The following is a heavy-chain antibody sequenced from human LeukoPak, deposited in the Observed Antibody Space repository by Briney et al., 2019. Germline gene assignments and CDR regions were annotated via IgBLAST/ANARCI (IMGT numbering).Heavy chain of an antibody. CDR2: IWYDGSNK. CDR3: ARGRWDIVLMVYAILDY. D-gene: IGHD2-8*01. J-gene: IGHJ4*02. CDR1: GFTFSSYG. Sequence: QPGRSLRPSCAASGFTFSSYGMHWVRQAPGKGLEWVAVIWYDGSNKYYADSVKGRFTISRDNSKNTLYLQMNSLRAEDTAVYYCARGRWDIVLMVYAILDYWGQGTLVTVSS. V-gene: IGHV3-33*01.